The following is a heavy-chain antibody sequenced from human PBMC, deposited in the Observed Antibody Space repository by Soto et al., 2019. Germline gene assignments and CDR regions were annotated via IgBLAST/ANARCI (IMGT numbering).Heavy chain of an antibody. V-gene: IGHV3-74*01. CDR2: INTDGSST. CDR1: GFTFSRFW. D-gene: IGHD3-10*02. CDR3: TIVRVADSALDH. J-gene: IGHJ4*02. Sequence: GGSLRLSCAASGFTFSRFWMHWVRQAPGKGLVWVSRINTDGSSTSYADSVKGRFTISRDNSKNTLFLHMSNLRAGDTAMYYCTIVRVADSALDHWGQGTLVTVSS.